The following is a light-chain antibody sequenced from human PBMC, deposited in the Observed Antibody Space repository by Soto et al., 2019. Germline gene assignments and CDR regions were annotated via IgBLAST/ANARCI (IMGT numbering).Light chain of an antibody. CDR1: QSVSSY. CDR2: DVS. V-gene: IGKV3-11*01. CDR3: QQRSNWPIT. Sequence: EIVLTQFPATLSLSPGERATLSCRASQSVSSYLAWYQQKPGQAPRLLIYDVSTRATGIPARFSGSGSGTDFTLTITSLEPEDFAVYSCQQRSNWPITFGQGTKVDIK. J-gene: IGKJ1*01.